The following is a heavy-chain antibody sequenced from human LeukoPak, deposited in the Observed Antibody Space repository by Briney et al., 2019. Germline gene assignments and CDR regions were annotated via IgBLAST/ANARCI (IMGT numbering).Heavy chain of an antibody. CDR2: IHRSGST. V-gene: IGHV4-30-2*01. D-gene: IGHD3-3*01. Sequence: SQTLSLTCAVSGVSISSDSNSWTWIRQPPGKGLEWIGYIHRSGSTYYSPSLKSRVTISVDTSKNQFSLKLNSVTAADTAVYYCARGPNYDFWSGYYKPGYYFDYWGQGTLVTVSS. CDR3: ARGPNYDFWSGYYKPGYYFDY. CDR1: GVSISSDSNS. J-gene: IGHJ4*02.